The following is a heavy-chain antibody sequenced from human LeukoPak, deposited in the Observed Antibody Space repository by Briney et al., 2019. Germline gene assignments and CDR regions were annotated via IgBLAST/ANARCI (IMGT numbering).Heavy chain of an antibody. D-gene: IGHD6-19*01. V-gene: IGHV1-8*01. J-gene: IGHJ4*02. CDR2: MNPNSSNT. Sequence: GASVKVSCKASGYTFTSYDINWVRQATGQGLEWMGWMNPNSSNTGYAQKFQGRVTMTRNTSISTAYMELSSLRSEDTAVYYCASQRAIAVASAFDYWGQGTLVTVSS. CDR1: GYTFTSYD. CDR3: ASQRAIAVASAFDY.